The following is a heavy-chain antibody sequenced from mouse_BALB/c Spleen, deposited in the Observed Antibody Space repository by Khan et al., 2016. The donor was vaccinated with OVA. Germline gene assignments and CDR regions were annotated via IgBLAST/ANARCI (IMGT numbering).Heavy chain of an antibody. CDR1: GYTFTSYT. CDR3: AREGAYYRSDGCFAY. V-gene: IGHV1-4*01. D-gene: IGHD2-14*01. CDR2: INPSSGYT. Sequence: VQLQESGAELARPGASVKMSCKASGYTFTSYTIHWVKQRPGQGLEWIGYINPSSGYTNYNQMFKDKATLTADKSSSTAYMQLSSLTSEDSAVYYCAREGAYYRSDGCFAYWGQGTLVTVSA. J-gene: IGHJ3*01.